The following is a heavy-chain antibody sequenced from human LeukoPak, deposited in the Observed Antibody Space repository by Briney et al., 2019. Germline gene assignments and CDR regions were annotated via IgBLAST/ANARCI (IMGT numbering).Heavy chain of an antibody. CDR3: ARGLSDAFDI. CDR1: GGSFSGYY. V-gene: IGHV4-34*01. CDR2: INHSGST. J-gene: IGHJ3*02. Sequence: SETLSLTCAVYGGSFSGYYWSWIRQPPGKGLEWIGEINHSGSTNYSPSLKSRVTIPVDTSKNQFSLKLSSVTAADTAVYYCARGLSDAFDIWGQGTMVTVSS.